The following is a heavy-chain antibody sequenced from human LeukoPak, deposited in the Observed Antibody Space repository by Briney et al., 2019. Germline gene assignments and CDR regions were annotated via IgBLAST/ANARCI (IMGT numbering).Heavy chain of an antibody. V-gene: IGHV3-21*01. CDR1: GFTFSSYS. CDR2: ISSSGSYI. Sequence: GGSLRLSCAASGFTFSSYSMNWVRQAPGKGLEWVSSISSSGSYIYYADSVKGRFTISRDNAKNSLYLQMNSLRAEDTAVYYCASLLIVGATTPYAFDIWGQGTMVTVSS. D-gene: IGHD1-26*01. J-gene: IGHJ3*02. CDR3: ASLLIVGATTPYAFDI.